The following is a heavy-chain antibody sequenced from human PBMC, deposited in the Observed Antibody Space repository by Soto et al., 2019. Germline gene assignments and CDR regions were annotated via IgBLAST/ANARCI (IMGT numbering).Heavy chain of an antibody. CDR1: GFTFSSYA. J-gene: IGHJ4*02. CDR2: ISGSGGST. V-gene: IGHV3-23*01. D-gene: IGHD3-9*01. Sequence: GGSLRLSCAASGFTFSSYALSWVRQAPGEGLGWVSAISGSGGSTYYADSVKGRFTISRDNSKNTLYLQMNSLRAEDTAVYYCAKALSRYYDILTGYLVYFDYWGQGTLVTVSS. CDR3: AKALSRYYDILTGYLVYFDY.